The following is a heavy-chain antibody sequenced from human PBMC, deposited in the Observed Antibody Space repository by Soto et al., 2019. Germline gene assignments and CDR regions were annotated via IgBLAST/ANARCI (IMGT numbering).Heavy chain of an antibody. V-gene: IGHV3-21*06. CDR3: ARESEDLTSIFDY. CDR2: ISSTTNYI. J-gene: IGHJ4*02. CDR1: GFTFTRYS. Sequence: GGSLRLSCAASGFTFTRYSMNWVRQAPGKGLEWVSSISSTTNYIYYGDSMKGRFTISRDNGKNSLYLEMHSLRAEDTAVYYCARESEDLTSIFDYWAQGSPVTVAS.